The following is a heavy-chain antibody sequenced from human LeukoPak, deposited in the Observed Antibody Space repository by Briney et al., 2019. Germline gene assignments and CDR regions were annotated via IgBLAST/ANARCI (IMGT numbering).Heavy chain of an antibody. CDR3: ARVNSGWDDAFDI. CDR2: INPNSGGT. CDR1: GYTLTGYY. Sequence: ASVKDSCKASGYTLTGYYMHWVRQAPGQGLEWMGWINPNSGGTNYAQKFQGRVTMTRDTSISTAYMELSRLRSDDTAVYYCARVNSGWDDAFDIWGQGTMVTVSS. J-gene: IGHJ3*02. V-gene: IGHV1-2*02. D-gene: IGHD6-19*01.